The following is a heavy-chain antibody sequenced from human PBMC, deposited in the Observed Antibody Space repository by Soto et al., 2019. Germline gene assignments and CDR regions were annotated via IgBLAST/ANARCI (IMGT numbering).Heavy chain of an antibody. CDR2: IYYSGST. V-gene: IGHV4-30-4*01. D-gene: IGHD6-13*01. Sequence: SETLSLTCTVSGGAISSGDYYWCWIRQPPGKGLEWIWYIYYSGSTYYNPSLKSRVTISVDTSKNQFSLKLSSVTAADTAVYYCAGGAYSSSWYWFDPWGQGTLVTVSS. CDR1: GGAISSGDYY. J-gene: IGHJ5*02. CDR3: AGGAYSSSWYWFDP.